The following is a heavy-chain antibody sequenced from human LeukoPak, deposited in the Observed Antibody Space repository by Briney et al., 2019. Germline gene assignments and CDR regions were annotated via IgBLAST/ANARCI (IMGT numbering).Heavy chain of an antibody. V-gene: IGHV4-34*01. CDR1: GGSFSGYY. Sequence: SETLSLTCAVYGGSFSGYYWSWIRQPPGKGLEWIGEINHSGSTNYNPSLKSRVTISVDTSKNQFSLKLSSVTAADTAVYYCARETPMGDYYDSSGYYPYYYYYYMDVWGKGTTVTVSS. CDR2: INHSGST. D-gene: IGHD3-22*01. CDR3: ARETPMGDYYDSSGYYPYYYYYYMDV. J-gene: IGHJ6*03.